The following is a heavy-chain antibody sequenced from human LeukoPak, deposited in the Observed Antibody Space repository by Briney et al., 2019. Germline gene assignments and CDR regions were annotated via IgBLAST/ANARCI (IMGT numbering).Heavy chain of an antibody. CDR2: ITSGGTT. D-gene: IGHD3-10*01. J-gene: IGHJ5*02. CDR3: ARRGPNYFGSGSHDWFDP. CDR1: GGSLGGYS. V-gene: IGHV4-34*01. Sequence: PSETLSLTCGVSGGSLGGYSWTWIRQPPGKGLEWVGEITSGGTTNYNPSLKSRVTISVDTSNSQFSLSLSSVTAADTAVYYCARRGPNYFGSGSHDWFDPWGQGTLVIVSS.